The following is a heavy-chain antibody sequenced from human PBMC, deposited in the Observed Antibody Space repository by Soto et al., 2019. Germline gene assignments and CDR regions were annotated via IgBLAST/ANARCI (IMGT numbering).Heavy chain of an antibody. D-gene: IGHD2-15*01. V-gene: IGHV4-59*08. J-gene: IGHJ6*02. CDR3: ARHYCSGGSCYRPGMDV. Sequence: ASETLSLTCTVSGGSINSYYWSWIRQPPGKGLEWIGYLYYSGSTNYNPSLKSRVTISVETSNNQFSLKLSSVTAADTAIYYCARHYCSGGSCYRPGMDVWGQGTTVTVSS. CDR1: GGSINSYY. CDR2: LYYSGST.